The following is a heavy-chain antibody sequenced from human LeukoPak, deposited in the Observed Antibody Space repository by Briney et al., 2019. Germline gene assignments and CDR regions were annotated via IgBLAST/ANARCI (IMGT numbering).Heavy chain of an antibody. CDR3: VSDIGD. J-gene: IGHJ4*02. CDR2: INSDGSST. D-gene: IGHD3-10*01. CDR1: GFTFSTYW. V-gene: IGHV3-74*01. Sequence: GGSLRLSCAASGFTFSTYWMHWVSQAPGKGLVWVSRINSDGSSTSYADFVKGRFTISRDDAKNTLDLQMNSLRAEDTAVYYCVSDIGDLGQGTLVTVSS.